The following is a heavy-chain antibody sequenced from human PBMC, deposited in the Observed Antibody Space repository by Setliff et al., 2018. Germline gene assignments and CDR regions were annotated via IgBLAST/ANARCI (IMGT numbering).Heavy chain of an antibody. J-gene: IGHJ6*03. Sequence: SVKVSCKASGDTFRSYGISWVRQAPGQGLEWMGGTIPMFGSTTYAQKFQGRVTIITDESTSTAYMAVSSLTSDDTAVYYCAGEMGTVMTPTHYVYYMDVWGKGTTVTVSS. CDR3: AGEMGTVMTPTHYVYYMDV. CDR1: GDTFRSYG. D-gene: IGHD4-17*01. V-gene: IGHV1-69*05. CDR2: TIPMFGST.